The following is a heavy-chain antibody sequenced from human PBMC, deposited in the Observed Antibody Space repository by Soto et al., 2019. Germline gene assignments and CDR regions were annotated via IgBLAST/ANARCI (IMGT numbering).Heavy chain of an antibody. CDR1: EDFLTTYY. D-gene: IGHD6-19*01. Sequence: SETLSLTCDVSEDFLTTYYWNWIRQSPGKGLEWIGYIFYGGHTNYNPSLRGRATISVDTSKNQFSLKLSSVTAADTAVYYCARSPQYSSGWNGGFDYWGQGTLVTVSS. J-gene: IGHJ4*02. V-gene: IGHV4-59*01. CDR2: IFYGGHT. CDR3: ARSPQYSSGWNGGFDY.